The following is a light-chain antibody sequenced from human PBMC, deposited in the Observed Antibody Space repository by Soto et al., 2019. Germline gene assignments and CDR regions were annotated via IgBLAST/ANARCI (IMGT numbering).Light chain of an antibody. Sequence: QSALTQPASVSGSPGQSITISCTGISSDVGDYNFVSWYQQHPGKAPKLLLYDVSNRPSGVSNRFSGSKSGNSASLTIAGLQAEDESDYYCSSYTRSNSVVFGGGTKLTVL. J-gene: IGLJ2*01. V-gene: IGLV2-14*03. CDR1: SSDVGDYNF. CDR2: DVS. CDR3: SSYTRSNSVV.